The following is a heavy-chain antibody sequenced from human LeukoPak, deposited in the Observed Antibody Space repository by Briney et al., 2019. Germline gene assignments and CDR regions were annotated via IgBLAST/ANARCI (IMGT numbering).Heavy chain of an antibody. CDR2: IIPIFGTA. V-gene: IGHV1-69*05. J-gene: IGHJ3*02. CDR1: GGTFSSYA. Sequence: GSSVKVACKASGGTFSSYAISWVRQAPGQGLEWMGGIIPIFGTANYAQKFQGRVTITTDESTSTAYMELSSLRSEDTAVYYCAREQSSGWYDFDIWGQGTMVTVSS. D-gene: IGHD6-19*01. CDR3: AREQSSGWYDFDI.